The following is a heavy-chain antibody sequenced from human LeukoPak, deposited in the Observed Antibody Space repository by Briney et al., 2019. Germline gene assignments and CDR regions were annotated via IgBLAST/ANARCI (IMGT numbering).Heavy chain of an antibody. CDR3: VRPDRIFGVPAAFDA. D-gene: IGHD3-3*02. V-gene: IGHV1-69*01. CDR1: GGSFSDYP. J-gene: IGHJ3*01. Sequence: SVKVSSKASGGSFSDYPINWVRQAPGQGHEWLGGIIPKYSASNYEQAFQGRVTITADESTNTVYMEMSGLRPDDTAVYYCVRPDRIFGVPAAFDAWGQGTLVAVSS. CDR2: IIPKYSAS.